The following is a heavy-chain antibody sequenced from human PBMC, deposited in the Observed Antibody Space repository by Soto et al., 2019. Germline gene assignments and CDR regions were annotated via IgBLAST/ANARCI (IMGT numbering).Heavy chain of an antibody. Sequence: ASVKVSCKASGYTFTGYYMHWVRQAPGQGLEWMGWINPNSGGTNYAQKFRGWVTMTRDTSISTAYMELSRLRSDDTAVYYCASEKSIAAAGTRDYYYYGMDVWGQGTTVTVSS. CDR1: GYTFTGYY. J-gene: IGHJ6*02. V-gene: IGHV1-2*04. CDR2: INPNSGGT. D-gene: IGHD6-13*01. CDR3: ASEKSIAAAGTRDYYYYGMDV.